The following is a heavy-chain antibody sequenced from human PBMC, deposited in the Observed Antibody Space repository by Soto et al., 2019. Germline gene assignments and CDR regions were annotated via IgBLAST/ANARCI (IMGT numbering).Heavy chain of an antibody. Sequence: ASVKVSCKASGYTFTGYYMHWVRQAPGQGLEWMGWINPNSGGTNYAQKFQGWVTMTRDTSISTAYMELSRLRSDDTAVYYCARETIVEAYYYYYYGMDVWGQGTTVTVSS. CDR1: GYTFTGYY. D-gene: IGHD1-26*01. CDR2: INPNSGGT. J-gene: IGHJ6*02. V-gene: IGHV1-2*04. CDR3: ARETIVEAYYYYYYGMDV.